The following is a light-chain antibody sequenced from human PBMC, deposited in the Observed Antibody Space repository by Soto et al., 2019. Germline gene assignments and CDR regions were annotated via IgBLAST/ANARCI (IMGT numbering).Light chain of an antibody. J-gene: IGLJ1*01. CDR1: SSDVGGYNF. Sequence: QSVLTQPASVSGSPGQSITISCTGTSSDVGGYNFVSWYQQYPGKAPKLIIFDVSNRPSGVSDRFSGSKSGDTASLTIPGLHTEDEADYYCNSYTSSSRPNYVFGTGTKVTVL. V-gene: IGLV2-14*01. CDR3: NSYTSSSRPNYV. CDR2: DVS.